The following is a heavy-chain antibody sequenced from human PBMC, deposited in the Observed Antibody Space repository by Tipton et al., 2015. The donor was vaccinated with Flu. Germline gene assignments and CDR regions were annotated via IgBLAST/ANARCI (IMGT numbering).Heavy chain of an antibody. J-gene: IGHJ4*02. D-gene: IGHD6-19*01. Sequence: SLRLSCAASGFTFSIYAMSWVRQAPGKRLEWISAISGGGGGTYYANSVKGRFTISRDNSKNTLYLRMNSLRAEDMAIYYCAKVIPEKVAGLDYWGQGTLVTVSS. CDR3: AKVIPEKVAGLDY. CDR2: ISGGGGGT. CDR1: GFTFSIYA. V-gene: IGHV3-23*01.